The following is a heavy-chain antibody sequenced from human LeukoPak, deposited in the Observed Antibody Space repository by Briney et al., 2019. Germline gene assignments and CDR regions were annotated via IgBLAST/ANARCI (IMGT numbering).Heavy chain of an antibody. CDR3: AKEGSVAGTRWGLDY. CDR2: ISYDGSSK. CDR1: GFTFSSYG. J-gene: IGHJ4*02. D-gene: IGHD6-19*01. V-gene: IGHV3-30*18. Sequence: GRSLRLSCAASGFTFSSYGMHWVRQAPGKGLEWVAVISYDGSSKSYADSMKGRFTISRDNSKNTLYLQMNSLRAEDTAVYYCAKEGSVAGTRWGLDYWGQGTLVTVSS.